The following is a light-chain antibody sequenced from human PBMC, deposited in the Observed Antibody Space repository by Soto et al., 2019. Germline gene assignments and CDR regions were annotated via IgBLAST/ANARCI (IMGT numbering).Light chain of an antibody. V-gene: IGLV2-14*03. Sequence: QSALTQPASVSGSPGQSITISCTGTSNDVGGYNYVSWYQQHPGKAPKLIIYEVTNRPSGVSNRFSGSKSDNTASLTIAGLHSEDEAEYYCSSFTTSSTRVFGTGTKVTVL. CDR2: EVT. J-gene: IGLJ1*01. CDR3: SSFTTSSTRV. CDR1: SNDVGGYNY.